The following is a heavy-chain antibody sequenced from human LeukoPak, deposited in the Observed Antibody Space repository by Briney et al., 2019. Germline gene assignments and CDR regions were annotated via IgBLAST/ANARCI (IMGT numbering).Heavy chain of an antibody. CDR1: GGTFSSYA. CDR2: IIPIFGTA. J-gene: IGHJ3*02. D-gene: IGHD1-26*01. CDR3: ARDGMGATTTAFDI. V-gene: IGHV1-69*05. Sequence: EASVKVSCKASGGTFSSYAISWVRQAPGQGLEWMGGIIPIFGTANYAQKLQGRVTMTTDTSTSTAYMELRSLRSDDTAVYYCARDGMGATTTAFDIWGQGTMVTVSS.